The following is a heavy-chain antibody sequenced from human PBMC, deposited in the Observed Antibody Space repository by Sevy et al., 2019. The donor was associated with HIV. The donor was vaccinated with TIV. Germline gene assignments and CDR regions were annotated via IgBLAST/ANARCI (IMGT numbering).Heavy chain of an antibody. D-gene: IGHD2-8*01. CDR2: IWDDGRKK. CDR1: GFTFRSFG. Sequence: GGSLRLSCAASGFTFRSFGMHWVRQAPGKGLEWVAVIWDDGRKKYYAHSVKGRFTISRDNSKNTLYLQMNSLRAEDTAVYYCARGGYCTNGVCYGSIDYWGQGTLVTVSS. CDR3: ARGGYCTNGVCYGSIDY. J-gene: IGHJ4*02. V-gene: IGHV3-33*01.